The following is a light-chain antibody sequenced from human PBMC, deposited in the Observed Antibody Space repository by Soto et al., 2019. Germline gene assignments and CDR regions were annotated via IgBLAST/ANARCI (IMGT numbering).Light chain of an antibody. Sequence: DIVMTQSPDSLAVSLGERATINCKSSQTVLYNSNNKNYLAWYQQKPGQPPKLLIYWAATRESGAPDRFSGSGSGTDFTLTISSLQAEDVAVYYCQQYYTTPITVGQGTRLEIK. V-gene: IGKV4-1*01. J-gene: IGKJ5*01. CDR1: QTVLYNSNNKNY. CDR3: QQYYTTPIT. CDR2: WAA.